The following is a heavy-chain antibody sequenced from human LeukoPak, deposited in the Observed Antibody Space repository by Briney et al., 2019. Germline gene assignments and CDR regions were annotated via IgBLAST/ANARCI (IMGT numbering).Heavy chain of an antibody. CDR3: ARDQRLRDSSGWYASYYYYYMDV. Sequence: SETLSLTCTVSGGSISSYYWSWIRQPPGKGLEWIGYIYYSGSTNYNPSLKSRVTISVDTSKNQFSLKLSSVTAADTAVYYCARDQRLRDSSGWYASYYYYYMDVWGKGTTVTISS. CDR1: GGSISSYY. J-gene: IGHJ6*03. V-gene: IGHV4-59*01. CDR2: IYYSGST. D-gene: IGHD6-19*01.